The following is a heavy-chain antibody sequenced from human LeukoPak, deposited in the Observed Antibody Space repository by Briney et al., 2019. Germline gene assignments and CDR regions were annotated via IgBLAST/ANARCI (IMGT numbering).Heavy chain of an antibody. CDR1: GYTFTGYY. CDR2: INPNSGGT. V-gene: IGHV1-2*02. Sequence: ASVKVSCKASGYTFTGYYMHWVRQAPGQGHEWMGWINPNSGGTNYAQKFQGRVTMTRDTSISTAYMELSRLRSDDTAVYYCAREEGSSYYFDYWGQGTLVTVSS. J-gene: IGHJ4*02. D-gene: IGHD6-6*01. CDR3: AREEGSSYYFDY.